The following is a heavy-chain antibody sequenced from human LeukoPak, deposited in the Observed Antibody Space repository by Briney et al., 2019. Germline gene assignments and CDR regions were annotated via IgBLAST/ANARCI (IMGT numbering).Heavy chain of an antibody. V-gene: IGHV1-8*01. CDR1: GYTFTSYD. J-gene: IGHJ4*02. CDR3: GRGRGNGRPENYFDY. CDR2: RNPNSGNT. D-gene: IGHD2-8*01. Sequence: ASVKVSCKASGYTFTSYDINWVRQATGQGLEWMGRRNPNSGNTGYVQKFQGRVSMTRNTSISTAYMELSSLRSEDTAVYYCGRGRGNGRPENYFDYWGQGTLVTVSS.